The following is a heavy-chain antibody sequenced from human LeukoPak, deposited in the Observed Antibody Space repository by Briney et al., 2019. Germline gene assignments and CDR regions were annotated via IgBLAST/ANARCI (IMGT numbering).Heavy chain of an antibody. CDR1: GYTFTSYD. J-gene: IGHJ6*03. Sequence: SVKVSCKASGYTFTSYDINWVRQATGQGLEWMGGIIPVFGTANYAEKFQDRVTITADKSTSTAYMELSSLRSEDTAMYYCAINQAGYCGGGSCYRHEFYYMDVWGKGTSVTVSS. D-gene: IGHD2-15*01. V-gene: IGHV1-69*06. CDR3: AINQAGYCGGGSCYRHEFYYMDV. CDR2: IIPVFGTA.